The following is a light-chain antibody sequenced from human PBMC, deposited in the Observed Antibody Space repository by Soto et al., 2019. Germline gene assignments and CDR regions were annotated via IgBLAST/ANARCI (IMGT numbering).Light chain of an antibody. J-gene: IGLJ2*01. CDR1: SSDVGGYNY. CDR2: EVN. CDR3: SSYASTSSVF. V-gene: IGLV2-14*01. Sequence: QSALTQPASVSGSPGQSITISCTGTSSDVGGYNYVSWYQRHPGKAPKLMIYEVNNRPSGVSNRFSGSKSGNTASLTISGLQAEDEADYYCSSYASTSSVFFGGGTKLTVL.